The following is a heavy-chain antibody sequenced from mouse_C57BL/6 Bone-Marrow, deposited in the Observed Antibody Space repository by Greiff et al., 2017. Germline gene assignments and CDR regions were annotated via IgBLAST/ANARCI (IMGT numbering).Heavy chain of an antibody. Sequence: EVNVVESGGGLVQPGESLKLSCESNEYEFPSHDMSWVRKTPEKRLELVAAINSDGGSTYYPDTMERRFIISRDNTKKTLYLQMSSLRSEDTALYYCAYDYDGYYFDYWGQGTTLTVSS. V-gene: IGHV5-2*01. CDR3: AYDYDGYYFDY. D-gene: IGHD2-4*01. CDR1: EYEFPSHD. CDR2: INSDGGST. J-gene: IGHJ2*01.